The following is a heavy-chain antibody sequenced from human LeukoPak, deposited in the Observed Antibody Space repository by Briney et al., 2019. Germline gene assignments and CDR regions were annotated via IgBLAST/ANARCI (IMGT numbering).Heavy chain of an antibody. D-gene: IGHD1-1*01. J-gene: IGHJ4*02. CDR3: AKASNWNGPDY. CDR1: GFTFSSYG. V-gene: IGHV3-30*18. Sequence: GRSLRLSCAASGFTFSSYGMHWVRQAPGKGLEWVAVISYDGSNKYYADSVKGRFTISRDNSENTLYLQMNSLRAEDTAVYYCAKASNWNGPDYWGQGTLVTVSS. CDR2: ISYDGSNK.